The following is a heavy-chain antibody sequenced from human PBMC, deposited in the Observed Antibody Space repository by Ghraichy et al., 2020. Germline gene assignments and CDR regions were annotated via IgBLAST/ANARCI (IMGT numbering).Heavy chain of an antibody. CDR3: ARHRGLAATPYYFDY. V-gene: IGHV4-34*01. D-gene: IGHD6-6*01. Sequence: SETLSLTCAVYGGSFSGYYWSWIRQPPGKGLEWIGEINHGGSTNYNPSLKSRVTISVDTSKNQFSLKLSSVTAADTAVYYCARHRGLAATPYYFDYWGQGTLVTVSS. J-gene: IGHJ4*02. CDR1: GGSFSGYY. CDR2: INHGGST.